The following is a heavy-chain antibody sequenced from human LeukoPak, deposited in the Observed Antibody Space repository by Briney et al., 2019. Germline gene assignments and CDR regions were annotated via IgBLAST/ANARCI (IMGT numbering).Heavy chain of an antibody. CDR1: GFTFSSFW. CDR2: IRWDDER. J-gene: IGHJ3*02. CDR3: AREESIVGAKGDAFDI. V-gene: IGHV3-7*01. Sequence: GGSLRLSCSASGFTFSSFWMGWVRQAPGKGLEWVASIRWDDERHHVDSVTGRFSVSRDNAKNSLYLQMNSLRAEDTAVYYCAREESIVGAKGDAFDIWGQGTMVTVSS. D-gene: IGHD1-26*01.